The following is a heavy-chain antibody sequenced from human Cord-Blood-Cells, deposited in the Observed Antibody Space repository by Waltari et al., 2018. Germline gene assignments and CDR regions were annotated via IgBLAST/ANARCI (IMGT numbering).Heavy chain of an antibody. CDR3: ARGAWGMDV. V-gene: IGHV4-34*01. CDR2: INHSGRT. J-gene: IGHJ6*02. CDR1: GGSFSGYY. Sequence: QVQLQQWGAGLLKPSETLSLTCAVYGGSFSGYYWSWIRPPPGKGLEWIGEINHSGRTNYNPSLKSRVTISVDTSKNQCSLKLSSVTAADTAVYYCARGAWGMDVWGQGTTVTVSS.